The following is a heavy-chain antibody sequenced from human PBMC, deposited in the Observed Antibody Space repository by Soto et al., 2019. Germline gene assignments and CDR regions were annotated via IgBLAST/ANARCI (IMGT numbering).Heavy chain of an antibody. D-gene: IGHD3-22*01. CDR2: IIPMFGTA. J-gene: IGHJ4*02. CDR1: GGTFSRYA. Sequence: QVQLVQSGAEVKKPGSSVKVSCKASGGTFSRYAINWVRQAPGQGLEWMGGIIPMFGTANYAQKFQGRVTITADESTNTGYMELRSLISEDTAVYYCARDGTLYDSSGYYYLYWGQGTLVTVFS. CDR3: ARDGTLYDSSGYYYLY. V-gene: IGHV1-69*01.